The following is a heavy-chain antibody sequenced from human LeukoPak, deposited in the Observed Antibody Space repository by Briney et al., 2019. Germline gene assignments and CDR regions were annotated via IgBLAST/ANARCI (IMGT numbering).Heavy chain of an antibody. CDR2: ITGSGTST. CDR3: VIWGDYDVLTGYYVPDY. Sequence: GGSLRLSCVASGFTFSNYAMSWVRQAPGKGLEWVSAITGSGTSTYYADSLKGRFTISRDNSKNTVFLQMNSLRHEDTAIYYCVIWGDYDVLTGYYVPDYWGQGTLVTVSS. V-gene: IGHV3-23*01. CDR1: GFTFSNYA. J-gene: IGHJ4*02. D-gene: IGHD3-9*01.